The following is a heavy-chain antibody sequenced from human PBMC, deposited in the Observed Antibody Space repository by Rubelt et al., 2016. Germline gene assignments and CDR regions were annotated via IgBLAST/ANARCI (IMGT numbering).Heavy chain of an antibody. V-gene: IGHV4-34*01. CDR1: GGSFSGYY. Sequence: QVQLQQWGAGLLKPSETLSLTCAVYGGSFSGYYWSWIRQPPGKGLEWIGEINHSGSTNYKPSLMGGVTIAVDASKNQFALKMSAVTAADTAVYYWARGGDFWSGYRNWYFDLWGRGTLVTVSS. D-gene: IGHD3-3*01. CDR2: INHSGST. CDR3: ARGGDFWSGYRNWYFDL. J-gene: IGHJ2*01.